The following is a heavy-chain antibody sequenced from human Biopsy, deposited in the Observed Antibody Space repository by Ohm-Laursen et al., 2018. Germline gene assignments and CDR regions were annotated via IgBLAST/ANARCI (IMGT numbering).Heavy chain of an antibody. V-gene: IGHV2-70*16. CDR1: GFSLNTRGMS. D-gene: IGHD2-2*02. J-gene: IGHJ6*02. CDR2: IDLDDAK. Sequence: TRTLTLTCTLSGFSLNTRGMSVTWIRQPPGKALEWLARIDLDDAKFYNGSLKTRLTISKDTSENHVVLTLSDVDPVDTATYYCARIPILVVPAAIVYRHRRHLQGLDVWGQGTTVIVSS. CDR3: ARIPILVVPAAIVYRHRRHLQGLDV.